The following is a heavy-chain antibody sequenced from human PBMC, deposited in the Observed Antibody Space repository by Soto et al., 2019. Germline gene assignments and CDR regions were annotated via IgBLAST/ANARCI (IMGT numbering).Heavy chain of an antibody. CDR3: ARGGGATIFAPLDV. D-gene: IGHD3-3*01. J-gene: IGHJ6*04. Sequence: SETLSLTCTVSGGSISSSSYYWGWIRQPPGKGLEWIGSIYYSGSTYYNPSLKSRVTISVDTSKNQFSLKLSSVTAADTAVYYCARGGGATIFAPLDVWGKGTTVTVSS. V-gene: IGHV4-39*01. CDR1: GGSISSSSYY. CDR2: IYYSGST.